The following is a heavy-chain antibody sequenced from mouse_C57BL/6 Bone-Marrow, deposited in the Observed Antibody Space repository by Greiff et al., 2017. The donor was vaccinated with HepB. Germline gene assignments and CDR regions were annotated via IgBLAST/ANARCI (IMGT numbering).Heavy chain of an antibody. CDR1: GFSFNTYA. CDR2: IRSKSNNYAT. CDR3: VRIYYGSVYYALDY. J-gene: IGHJ4*01. D-gene: IGHD1-1*01. V-gene: IGHV10-1*01. Sequence: EVKLMESGGGLVQPKGSLKLSCAASGFSFNTYAMNWVRQAPGKGLEWVARIRSKSNNYATYYADSVKDRFTISRDDSESMLYLQMNNLKTEDTATYYCVRIYYGSVYYALDYWGQGTSVTVSS.